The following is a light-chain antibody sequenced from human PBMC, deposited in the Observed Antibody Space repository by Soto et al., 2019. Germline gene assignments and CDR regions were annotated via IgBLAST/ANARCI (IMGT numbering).Light chain of an antibody. V-gene: IGLV2-14*01. J-gene: IGLJ1*01. CDR1: SSDVGGYNY. CDR2: EVS. CDR3: SSYTRSRTRFYV. Sequence: QYVLTQPASVSGSPGQSITISCSGTSSDVGGYNYVSWYQQHPGKAPKLMIYEVSNRPSGVSNRFSGSKSGNTASLTISGLQAEDEADYYCSSYTRSRTRFYVFGTGTKVTV.